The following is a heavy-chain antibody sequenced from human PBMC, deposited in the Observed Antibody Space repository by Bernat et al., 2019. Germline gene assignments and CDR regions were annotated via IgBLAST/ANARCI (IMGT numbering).Heavy chain of an antibody. CDR2: IYYSGST. CDR1: GGSISSSSYY. CDR3: ARGVCSGGSCYAVDNWFDP. J-gene: IGHJ5*02. Sequence: LQLQESGPGLVKPSETLSLTCTVSGGSISSSSYYWGWIRQPPGKGLEWIGSIYYSGSTYYNPSLKSRVTISVDTSKNQFSLKLSSVTAADTAVYYCARGVCSGGSCYAVDNWFDPWGQGTLVTVSS. V-gene: IGHV4-39*01. D-gene: IGHD2-15*01.